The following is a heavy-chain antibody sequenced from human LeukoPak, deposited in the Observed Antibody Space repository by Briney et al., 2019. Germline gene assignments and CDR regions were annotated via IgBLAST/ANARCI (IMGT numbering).Heavy chain of an antibody. CDR2: IYTSGST. Sequence: PSGTLSLTCTVSGGSISSGSYYWSWIRQPAGKGLEWIGRIYTSGSTNYNPSLKSRVTISVDTSKNQFSLKLSSVTAADTAVYYCARDYYYYMDVWGKGTTVTVSS. CDR3: ARDYYYYMDV. J-gene: IGHJ6*03. V-gene: IGHV4-61*02. CDR1: GGSISSGSYY.